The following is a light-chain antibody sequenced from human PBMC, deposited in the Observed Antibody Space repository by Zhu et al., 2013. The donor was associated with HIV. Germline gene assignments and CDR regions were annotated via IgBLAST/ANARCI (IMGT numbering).Light chain of an antibody. CDR2: DAS. Sequence: LTQSPSFLSASVGDRVTITCRASQSVANSLAWYQQKPGQAPRLVIYDASRRATGIPARFSGSGSGTDFTLTISSLEPEDFTVYYCQQRSKWPPFTFGQGTKLEIK. CDR1: QSVANS. CDR3: QQRSKWPPFT. J-gene: IGKJ2*01. V-gene: IGKV3-11*01.